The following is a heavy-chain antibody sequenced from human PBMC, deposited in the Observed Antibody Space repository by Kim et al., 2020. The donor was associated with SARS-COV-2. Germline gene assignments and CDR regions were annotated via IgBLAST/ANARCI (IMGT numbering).Heavy chain of an antibody. D-gene: IGHD3-3*01. CDR1: GGSFSGYY. V-gene: IGHV4-34*01. CDR3: ARVGRFLEWLLSLNYYYY. Sequence: SETLSLTCAVYGGSFSGYYWSWIRQPPGKGLEWIGEINHSGSTNYNPSLKSRVTISVDTSKNQFSLKLSSVTAADTAVYYCARVGRFLEWLLSLNYYYY. J-gene: IGHJ6*03. CDR2: INHSGST.